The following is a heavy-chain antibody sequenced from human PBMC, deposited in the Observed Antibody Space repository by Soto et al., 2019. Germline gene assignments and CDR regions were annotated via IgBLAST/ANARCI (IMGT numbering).Heavy chain of an antibody. V-gene: IGHV3-30-3*01. CDR2: ISYDGSNK. D-gene: IGHD6-13*01. CDR1: GFTFSSYA. Sequence: GGSLRLSCAASGFTFSSYAMHWVRQAPGKGLEWVAVISYDGSNKYYADSVKGRFTISRDNSKNTLYLQMNSLRAEDTAVYYCARIQLPGSIAAAGLDYWGQGTLVTVSS. CDR3: ARIQLPGSIAAAGLDY. J-gene: IGHJ4*02.